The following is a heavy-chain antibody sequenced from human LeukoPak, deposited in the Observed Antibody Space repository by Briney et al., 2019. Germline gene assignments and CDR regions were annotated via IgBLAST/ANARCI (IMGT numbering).Heavy chain of an antibody. CDR2: ISSSSSYI. CDR3: ARDTYYYDSSGYPPYYYYYYGMDV. J-gene: IGHJ6*02. CDR1: GFTFSSYS. D-gene: IGHD3-22*01. V-gene: IGHV3-21*01. Sequence: GGSLRLSCVASGFTFSSYSMNWVRQAPGKGLEWVSSISSSSSYIYYADSVKGRFTISRDNAKNSLYLQMNSLRAEDTAVYYCARDTYYYDSSGYPPYYYYYYGMDVWGQGTTVTVSS.